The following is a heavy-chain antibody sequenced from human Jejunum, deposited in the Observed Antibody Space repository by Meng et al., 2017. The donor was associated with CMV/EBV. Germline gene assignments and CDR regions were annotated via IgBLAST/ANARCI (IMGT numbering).Heavy chain of an antibody. J-gene: IGHJ4*02. V-gene: IGHV4-34*01. Sequence: GGSLKGYYWNWIRQPPGKGLEWSGEIYDTGATNYSPSLRSRVTITMDTSKNQFSLELTSLTAADTAVYYCARGRFHGAVAGTFDSWGQGTLVTVSS. D-gene: IGHD6-19*01. CDR2: IYDTGAT. CDR1: GGSLKGYY. CDR3: ARGRFHGAVAGTFDS.